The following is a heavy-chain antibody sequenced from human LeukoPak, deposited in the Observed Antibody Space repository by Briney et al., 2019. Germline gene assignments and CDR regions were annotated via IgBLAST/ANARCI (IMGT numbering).Heavy chain of an antibody. V-gene: IGHV3-21*01. CDR1: GFTFSSYS. Sequence: PGGSLRLSCAASGFTFSSYSMNWVRQAPGKGLEWVSSISSGSSYIYYADSVKGRFTISRDNAKNSLYLQMNSLRAEDTAVYYCAREAGRMATGLGIDYWGQGTLVTVSS. J-gene: IGHJ4*02. D-gene: IGHD5-12*01. CDR3: AREAGRMATGLGIDY. CDR2: ISSGSSYI.